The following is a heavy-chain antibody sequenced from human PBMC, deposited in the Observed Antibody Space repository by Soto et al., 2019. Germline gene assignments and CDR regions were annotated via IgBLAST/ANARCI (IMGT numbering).Heavy chain of an antibody. Sequence: QTVGSLRLSCAASGFTFSRYAMHWVRQAPGKGLEWVAVISYDGSNKYYADSVKGRFTISRDNSKNTLYLQMNSLRAEDTAVYYCASGGRGVVVPAAIPVPMDVWGQGTTVTVSS. D-gene: IGHD2-2*02. CDR2: ISYDGSNK. J-gene: IGHJ6*02. CDR3: ASGGRGVVVPAAIPVPMDV. V-gene: IGHV3-30-3*01. CDR1: GFTFSRYA.